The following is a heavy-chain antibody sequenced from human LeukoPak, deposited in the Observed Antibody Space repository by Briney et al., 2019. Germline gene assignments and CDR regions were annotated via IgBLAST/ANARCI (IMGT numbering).Heavy chain of an antibody. CDR2: INAGNGNT. V-gene: IGHV1-3*01. Sequence: GASVKVSCKASGYTFTTYAMHWVRQAPGQRLEWMGWINAGNGNTKYSQRFLGRVAITRDTSASTAYVELSSLRSEDTAVYYRARDSLYSYGYDRSTWFNYWGQGTLVTVSS. CDR1: GYTFTTYA. D-gene: IGHD5-18*01. CDR3: ARDSLYSYGYDRSTWFNY. J-gene: IGHJ4*02.